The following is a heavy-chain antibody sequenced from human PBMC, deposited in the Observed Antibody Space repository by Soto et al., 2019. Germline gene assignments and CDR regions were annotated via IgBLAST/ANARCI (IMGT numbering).Heavy chain of an antibody. V-gene: IGHV3-23*01. D-gene: IGHD3-10*01. CDR1: GFTFSNYV. J-gene: IGHJ4*02. CDR3: AKDGNRVRGPDY. CDR2: IRGTGGST. Sequence: EVQLLESGGGLVQPGGSLRLSCAASGFTFSNYVLSWVRQAPGKGLEWVSAIRGTGGSTYYADSVKGRFTISRDNSKNTLYVQMNSLRVEDTAVYYCAKDGNRVRGPDYWGQGTLVTVSS.